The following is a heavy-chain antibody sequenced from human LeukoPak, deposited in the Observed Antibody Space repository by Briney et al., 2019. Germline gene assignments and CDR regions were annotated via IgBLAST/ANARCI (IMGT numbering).Heavy chain of an antibody. Sequence: GGSLRLSCITSGFNFRRYNMAWVRQAPGKGLEWLATFAWDESAIEYTDSVRGRFTISRDNAKNSVHLQMTGLRAEDTAVYFCATEYWYRFDYWGQGLLVTVSS. J-gene: IGHJ4*02. V-gene: IGHV3-7*01. CDR1: GFNFRRYN. D-gene: IGHD6-13*01. CDR2: FAWDESAI. CDR3: ATEYWYRFDY.